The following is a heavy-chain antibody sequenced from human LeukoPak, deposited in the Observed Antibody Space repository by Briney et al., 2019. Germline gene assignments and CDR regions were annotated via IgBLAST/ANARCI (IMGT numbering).Heavy chain of an antibody. CDR2: INPNSGGT. CDR1: GYTFTGYY. CDR3: ASGFDDYGGNSVAY. Sequence: ASVKVSCKASGYTFTGYYMHWVRQAPGQGLEWMGWINPNSGGTNYAQKFQGRVTMTRDTSISTAYMELSGLRPEDTAVYYCASGFDDYGGNSVAYWGQGTLVTVSS. D-gene: IGHD4-23*01. V-gene: IGHV1-2*02. J-gene: IGHJ4*02.